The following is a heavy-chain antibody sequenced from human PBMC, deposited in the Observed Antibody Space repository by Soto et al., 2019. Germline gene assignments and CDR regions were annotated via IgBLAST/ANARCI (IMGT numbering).Heavy chain of an antibody. J-gene: IGHJ6*02. CDR2: INHSGST. D-gene: IGHD2-2*01. CDR1: GGSFSGYY. CDR3: ASPISRNYYGMDV. V-gene: IGHV4-34*01. Sequence: SETLSLTCAVYGGSFSGYYWSWIRQPPGKGLEWIGEINHSGSTNYNPSLKSRVTISVDTSKNQFSLKLSSVTAADTAVYYCASPISRNYYGMDVWGQGTTVTVSS.